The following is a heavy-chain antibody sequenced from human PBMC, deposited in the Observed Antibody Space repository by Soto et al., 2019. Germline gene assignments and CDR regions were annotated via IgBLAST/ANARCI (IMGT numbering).Heavy chain of an antibody. V-gene: IGHV1-8*01. CDR3: ARGINYYASGDDAFDI. D-gene: IGHD3-10*01. Sequence: QVQLVRSGAEVKKPGASVKVSCKASGYTFTSYDINWVRQATGQGLEWMGWMNPNSGNTGYAQKFQGRVTMTRNTSISTAYMELSSLRSEDTAVYYCARGINYYASGDDAFDIWGQGTMVIVSS. J-gene: IGHJ3*02. CDR2: MNPNSGNT. CDR1: GYTFTSYD.